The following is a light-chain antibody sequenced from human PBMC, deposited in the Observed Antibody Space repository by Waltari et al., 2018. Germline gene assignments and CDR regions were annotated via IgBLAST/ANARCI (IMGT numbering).Light chain of an antibody. V-gene: IGLV1-44*01. Sequence: QTVLTQLPSASATPCQRVPISCSGSNSNTGSNTVHRYQQPPTTAPKLLVYGTHQRPAGVPDRFSGSTSGTSASLAISGLQSEDEADYYCAAWDDSLNGYVFGTGTKVTVL. CDR3: AAWDDSLNGYV. CDR2: GTH. J-gene: IGLJ1*01. CDR1: NSNTGSNT.